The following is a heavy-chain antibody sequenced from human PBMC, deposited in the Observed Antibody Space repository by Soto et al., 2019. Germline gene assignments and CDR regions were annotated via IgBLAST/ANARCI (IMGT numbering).Heavy chain of an antibody. Sequence: ASVKVSCKASGYTFTSYGISWVRQAPGQGLEWMGWISAYNGNTNYAQKLQGRVTMTTDTSTSTAYMELRSLRSDDTAVYYCARALMYYDFCSGYKYYYGMDVWGQGTTVTVSS. CDR3: ARALMYYDFCSGYKYYYGMDV. D-gene: IGHD3-3*01. J-gene: IGHJ6*02. CDR2: ISAYNGNT. CDR1: GYTFTSYG. V-gene: IGHV1-18*04.